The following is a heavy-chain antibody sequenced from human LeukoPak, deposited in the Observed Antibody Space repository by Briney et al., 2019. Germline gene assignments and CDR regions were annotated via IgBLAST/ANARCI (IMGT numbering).Heavy chain of an antibody. D-gene: IGHD1-26*01. J-gene: IGHJ4*02. Sequence: GGSLRLSCAASGFTFSTCAMHWVRQAPGKGLEWVAVISYDGSNKYYADSVKGRFTISRDNSKNTLYLQMNSLRAEDTAVYYCAKRIVGPYFYYFDYWGQGTLVTVSS. V-gene: IGHV3-30*18. CDR2: ISYDGSNK. CDR3: AKRIVGPYFYYFDY. CDR1: GFTFSTCA.